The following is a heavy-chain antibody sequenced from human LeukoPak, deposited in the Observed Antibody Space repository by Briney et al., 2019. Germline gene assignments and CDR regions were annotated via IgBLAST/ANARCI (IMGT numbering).Heavy chain of an antibody. J-gene: IGHJ6*02. V-gene: IGHV4-34*01. Sequence: SETLSLTCAVYGGSFSGYYWSWIRQPPGKGLEWIGEINHSGSTNYNPSLKSRVTISVDTSKNQFSLKLSSVTAADTAVYYCARDMEYCSSTSCYGDYGMDVWGQGTTVTVSS. CDR3: ARDMEYCSSTSCYGDYGMDV. CDR1: GGSFSGYY. CDR2: INHSGST. D-gene: IGHD2-2*01.